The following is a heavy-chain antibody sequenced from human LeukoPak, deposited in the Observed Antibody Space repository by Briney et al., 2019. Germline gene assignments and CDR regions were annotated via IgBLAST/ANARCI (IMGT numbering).Heavy chain of an antibody. CDR3: AKDKSIAARRPAFGDY. V-gene: IGHV3-23*01. Sequence: GGSLRLSCAASGFIFSSYAMSWVRQAPGKGLEWVSAISGSGGSTYYADSVKGRFTISRDNSKNMLYLQMNSLRAEDTAVYYCAKDKSIAARRPAFGDYWGQGTLVTVSS. D-gene: IGHD6-6*01. CDR1: GFIFSSYA. CDR2: ISGSGGST. J-gene: IGHJ4*02.